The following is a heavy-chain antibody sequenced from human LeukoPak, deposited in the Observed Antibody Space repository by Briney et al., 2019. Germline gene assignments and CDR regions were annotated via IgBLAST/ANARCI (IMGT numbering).Heavy chain of an antibody. Sequence: GGSLRLSCAASGFSFTSYALSWVRRAPGKGLEWVSGISGNGSTTVYTDYVQGRFTVARDTSKNTLYLQMNSLRDEDTAVYYCAKDARGGSGSYSWGTFDYWGQGTLVTVSS. D-gene: IGHD3-10*01. V-gene: IGHV3-23*01. CDR3: AKDARGGSGSYSWGTFDY. CDR2: ISGNGSTT. CDR1: GFSFTSYA. J-gene: IGHJ4*02.